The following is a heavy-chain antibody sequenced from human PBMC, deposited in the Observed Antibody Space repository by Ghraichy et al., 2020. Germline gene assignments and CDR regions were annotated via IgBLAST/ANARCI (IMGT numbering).Heavy chain of an antibody. CDR3: ARKTLTYCSTTTCPGAFDI. CDR1: GFTFSSYT. J-gene: IGHJ3*02. V-gene: IGHV3-21*01. D-gene: IGHD2-2*01. CDR2: ISSSSSDI. Sequence: GGSLNISCAASGFTFSSYTMNWVRQAPGKGLEWVSSISSSSSDIYYADSVQGRFTISRDNAKNSLYLQMNSLRAEDTAVYYCARKTLTYCSTTTCPGAFDIWGQGTMVTVSS.